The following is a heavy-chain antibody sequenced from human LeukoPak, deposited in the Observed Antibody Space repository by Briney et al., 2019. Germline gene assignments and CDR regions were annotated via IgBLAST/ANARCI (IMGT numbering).Heavy chain of an antibody. D-gene: IGHD4-17*01. CDR3: ARDVSGDYLNWFDP. CDR2: ISSSGSTI. J-gene: IGHJ5*02. CDR1: GFTFSSYA. Sequence: GGSLRLSCAASGFTFSSYAMNWVRQAPGKGLEWVSYISSSGSTIYYADSVKGRFTISRDNAKNSLYLQMNSLRAEDTAVYYCARDVSGDYLNWFDPWGQGTLVTVSS. V-gene: IGHV3-48*03.